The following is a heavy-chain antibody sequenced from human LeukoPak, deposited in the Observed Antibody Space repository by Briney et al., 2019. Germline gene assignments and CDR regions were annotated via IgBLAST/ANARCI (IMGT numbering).Heavy chain of an antibody. J-gene: IGHJ6*02. CDR1: GFTFSDYY. V-gene: IGHV3-11*04. D-gene: IGHD3-10*01. CDR2: ISSSGSTI. Sequence: GGSLRLSCAASGFTFSDYYMSWIRQAPGKGLEWVSYISSSGSTIYYADSVKGRFTISGDNAKNSLYLQMNSLRAEDTAVYYCARSHASYYYNYYYYGMDVWGQGTTVTVSS. CDR3: ARSHASYYYNYYYYGMDV.